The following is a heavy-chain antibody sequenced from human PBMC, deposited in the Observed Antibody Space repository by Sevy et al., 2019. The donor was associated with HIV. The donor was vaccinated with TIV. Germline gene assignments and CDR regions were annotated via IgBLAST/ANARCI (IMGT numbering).Heavy chain of an antibody. D-gene: IGHD2-15*01. CDR3: ARVIPNCSGGSCYSGYFQH. J-gene: IGHJ1*01. V-gene: IGHV3-72*01. CDR2: TRNKANSYTT. Sequence: LSLTCAASGFTFSDHYMDWVRQAPGKGLEWVGRTRNKANSYTTEYAASVKGRFTISRDDSKNSLYLQMNSLKTEDTAVYYCARVIPNCSGGSCYSGYFQHWGQGTLVTVSS. CDR1: GFTFSDHY.